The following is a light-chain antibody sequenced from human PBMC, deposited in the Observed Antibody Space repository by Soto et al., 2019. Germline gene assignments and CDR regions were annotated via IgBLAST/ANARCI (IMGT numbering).Light chain of an antibody. J-gene: IGLJ3*02. CDR1: SSNIGAGYD. CDR3: QSYDSSLTGFWV. Sequence: QSVLTQPPSVSGAPGQRVTISCTGSSSNIGAGYDVHWYQQLPGTAPKLLIYGNNNRPSGVPDRFSGSKSGTSASLAITGLQADDEADYYCQSYDSSLTGFWVFGGGTKVTVL. CDR2: GNN. V-gene: IGLV1-40*01.